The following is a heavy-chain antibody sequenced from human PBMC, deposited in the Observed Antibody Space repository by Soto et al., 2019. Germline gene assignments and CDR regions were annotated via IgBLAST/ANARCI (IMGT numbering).Heavy chain of an antibody. Sequence: PGGSLRLSCAASGFIFDDYAMHWVRQAPGKGLEWVSGINWNSGIIGYADSVKGRFTISRDNAKNSLYLQMNSLRAEDTALYYCAKGGGYYYDSSGSHGVDYWGQGTLVTVSS. CDR1: GFIFDDYA. V-gene: IGHV3-9*01. D-gene: IGHD3-22*01. CDR3: AKGGGYYYDSSGSHGVDY. CDR2: INWNSGII. J-gene: IGHJ4*02.